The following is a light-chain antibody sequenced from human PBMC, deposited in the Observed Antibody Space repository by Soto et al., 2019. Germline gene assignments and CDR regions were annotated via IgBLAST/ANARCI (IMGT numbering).Light chain of an antibody. CDR3: CSYAGGSSYV. CDR1: SSDVGSYNH. Sequence: QPVLTQPASVSGSDGQSITISCTGSSSDVGSYNHVSRYQQRPGKAPKFMIYEGNKRPSGVSNRFSGSKSGNTASLTISGLQGDDEADYYCCSYAGGSSYVFGAGTKLTVL. CDR2: EGN. J-gene: IGLJ1*01. V-gene: IGLV2-23*01.